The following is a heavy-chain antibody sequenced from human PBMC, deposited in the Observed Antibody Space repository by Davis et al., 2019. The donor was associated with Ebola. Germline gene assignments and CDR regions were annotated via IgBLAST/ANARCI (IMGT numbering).Heavy chain of an antibody. CDR2: ISGSGGST. CDR1: GFTFSSYA. D-gene: IGHD6-13*01. V-gene: IGHV3-23*01. J-gene: IGHJ5*02. Sequence: PGGSLRLSCAASGFTFSSYAMSWVRQAPGKGLEWVSAISGSGGSTYYADSVKGRFTISRDNSKNTLYLQMNSLRAEDTAVYYCTTVRHIAGWFDPWGQGTLVTVSS. CDR3: TTVRHIAGWFDP.